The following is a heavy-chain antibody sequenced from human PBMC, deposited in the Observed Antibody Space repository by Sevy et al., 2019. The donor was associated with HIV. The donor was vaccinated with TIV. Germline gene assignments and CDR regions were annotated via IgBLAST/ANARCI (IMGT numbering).Heavy chain of an antibody. CDR2: ISPYNGYT. V-gene: IGHV1-18*01. D-gene: IGHD1-26*01. CDR1: GYSFISYG. CDR3: ARDDTYSDPARYHYSYIDV. Sequence: ASVKVSCKASGYSFISYGINWVRQAPGQGLEWMGWISPYNGYTTSAQKFQDRVILTIDTSTSTAYMELRSLRSDDTAVYYCARDDTYSDPARYHYSYIDVWGKGTTVTVSS. J-gene: IGHJ6*03.